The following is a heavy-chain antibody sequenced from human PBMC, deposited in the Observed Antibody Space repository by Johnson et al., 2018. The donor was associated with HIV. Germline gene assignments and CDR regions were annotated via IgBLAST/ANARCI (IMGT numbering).Heavy chain of an antibody. J-gene: IGHJ3*02. CDR1: GFTFSTYA. D-gene: IGHD6-25*01. CDR2: ISYEGSNK. Sequence: VQLVESGGGVAQPGRSLRLSCAASGFTFSTYAFHWVRQAPGKGLDWVAVISYEGSNKYYADSVKCRITISRDNSKYTVYLQMNSLRVEDTAVYYCARAPPGGAFDIWGQGTMVTVSS. CDR3: ARAPPGGAFDI. V-gene: IGHV3-30*04.